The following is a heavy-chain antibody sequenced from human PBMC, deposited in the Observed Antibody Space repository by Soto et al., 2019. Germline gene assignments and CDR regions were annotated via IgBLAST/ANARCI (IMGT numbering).Heavy chain of an antibody. CDR1: GGSISSGGYY. CDR3: ARGYSGSYYAGRYFDY. Sequence: SETLSLTCTVSGGSISSGGYYWSWIRQHPGKGLEWIGYIYYSGSTYYNPSLKSRVTISVDTSKNQFSLKLSSVTAADTAVYYCARGYSGSYYAGRYFDYWGQGTLVTVSS. D-gene: IGHD1-26*01. V-gene: IGHV4-31*03. CDR2: IYYSGST. J-gene: IGHJ4*02.